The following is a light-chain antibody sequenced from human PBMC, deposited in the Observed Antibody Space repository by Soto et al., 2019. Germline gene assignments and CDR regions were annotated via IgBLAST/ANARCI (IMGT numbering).Light chain of an antibody. J-gene: IGKJ1*01. CDR2: CAS. CDR1: QSISDT. V-gene: IGKV3-15*01. Sequence: EIVLTQSPATLSVSPGGRATLSCRASQSISDTLAWYQQKPGQAPRLLIHCASTRAPGFPARFSGSGSGTDFTLTISSLQSEDFAVYYCQQYNNWPWTFGQGTK. CDR3: QQYNNWPWT.